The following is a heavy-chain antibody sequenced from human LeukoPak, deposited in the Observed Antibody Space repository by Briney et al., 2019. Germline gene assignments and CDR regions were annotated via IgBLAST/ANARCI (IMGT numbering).Heavy chain of an antibody. CDR1: GGSISSYY. V-gene: IGHV4-4*07. D-gene: IGHD6-13*01. CDR3: ARDYLPSPYSSSWYGGFDY. CDR2: IYTSGST. J-gene: IGHJ4*02. Sequence: SETLSLTCTVSGGSISSYYWSWIRQPAGKGLEWIGRIYTSGSTNCNPSLKSRVTMSVDTSKNQFSLKLSSVTAADTAVYYCARDYLPSPYSSSWYGGFDYWGQGTLVTVSS.